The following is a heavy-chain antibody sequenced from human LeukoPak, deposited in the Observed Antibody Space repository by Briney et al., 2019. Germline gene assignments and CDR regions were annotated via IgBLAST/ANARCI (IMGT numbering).Heavy chain of an antibody. CDR1: GGSFTSYY. Sequence: SSETLSLTCTVSGGSFTSYYWSWIRQPPGKGLEWIGYIYTSGTTKYNPSLKSRVTILVDTSKNQFSLKLSSVTAADSAVYYCARFLTVSQFDYWGQGTLVTVSS. CDR3: ARFLTVSQFDY. CDR2: IYTSGTT. D-gene: IGHD3-22*01. J-gene: IGHJ4*02. V-gene: IGHV4-4*09.